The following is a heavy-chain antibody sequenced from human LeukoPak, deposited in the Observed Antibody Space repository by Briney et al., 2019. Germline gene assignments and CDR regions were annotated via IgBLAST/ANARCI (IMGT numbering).Heavy chain of an antibody. CDR3: ARARYGGDQIDF. D-gene: IGHD4-23*01. CDR1: GYTLSTFY. CDR2: IRPGTGFT. J-gene: IGHJ4*02. Sequence: ASVKVSCKASGYTLSTFYMHWVRQAPGQGLECMGAIRPGTGFTTYAQKFQGRVTMTRDLSASTVYMELSSLRFEDTAVYYCARARYGGDQIDFWGQGTLVTVSS. V-gene: IGHV1-46*01.